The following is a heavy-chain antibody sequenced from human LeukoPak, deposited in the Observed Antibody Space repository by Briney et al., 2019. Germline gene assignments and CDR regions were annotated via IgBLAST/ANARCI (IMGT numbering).Heavy chain of an antibody. CDR3: ARHHYYDSSGYRDY. D-gene: IGHD3-22*01. V-gene: IGHV4-59*01. CDR1: GGSISSYY. J-gene: IGHJ4*02. Sequence: SETLSLTCTASGGSISSYYWSWIRQPPGKGLEWIGYIYYSGSTNYNPSLKSRVTISVDTSKNQFSLKLSSVTAADTAVYYCARHHYYDSSGYRDYWGQGTLVTVSS. CDR2: IYYSGST.